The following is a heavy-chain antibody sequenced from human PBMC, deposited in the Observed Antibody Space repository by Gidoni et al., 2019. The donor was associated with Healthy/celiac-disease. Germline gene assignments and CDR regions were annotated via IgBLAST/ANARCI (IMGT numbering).Heavy chain of an antibody. Sequence: QVQLQQSGPGLVKLSQTLSLTCSISGDMVSSNSAAWNWIRQSPSRGIDWLGRTYYRSKWYNDYAVSVKNRITINPDTSKNQFSLQLNSVTPEDTAVYYCASSSREYFQHWGQGTLVTVSS. CDR3: ASSSREYFQH. J-gene: IGHJ1*01. V-gene: IGHV6-1*01. D-gene: IGHD6-13*01. CDR2: TYYRSKWYN. CDR1: GDMVSSNSAA.